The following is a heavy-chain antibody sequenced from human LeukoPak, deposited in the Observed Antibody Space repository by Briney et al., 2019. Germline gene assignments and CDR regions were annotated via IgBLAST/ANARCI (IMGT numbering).Heavy chain of an antibody. V-gene: IGHV4-34*01. CDR3: ARGGGPSGYYMDV. J-gene: IGHJ6*03. D-gene: IGHD2-15*01. CDR2: INHSGST. Sequence: PSETLSLTCTVSGGSISSYYWSWIRQPPGKGLEWIGEINHSGSTNYNPSLKSRITISVDTSENQFSLKLSSVTAADTAVYYCARGGGPSGYYMDVWGKGTTVTVSS. CDR1: GGSISSYY.